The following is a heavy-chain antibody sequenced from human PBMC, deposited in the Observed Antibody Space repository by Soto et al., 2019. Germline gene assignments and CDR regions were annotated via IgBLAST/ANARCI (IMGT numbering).Heavy chain of an antibody. D-gene: IGHD5-12*01. Sequence: QVQLVESGGGVVQPGTSLRLSCAASEFMFSNHAMNWVRQAPGKGLEWLAVISYDGTNKYYADSVKGRFTISRDNSKNTLFLQMTNLRAEDTAIYYCARGAYIVPAPSSRGLDVWGQGTTVTVSS. CDR2: ISYDGTNK. CDR3: ARGAYIVPAPSSRGLDV. V-gene: IGHV3-30*03. CDR1: EFMFSNHA. J-gene: IGHJ6*02.